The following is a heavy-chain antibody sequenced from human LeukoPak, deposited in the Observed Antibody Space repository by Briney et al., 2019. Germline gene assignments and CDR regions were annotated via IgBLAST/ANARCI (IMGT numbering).Heavy chain of an antibody. D-gene: IGHD6-19*01. CDR2: IYYSEIT. CDR3: ARTVLAVAGTELGWFDP. J-gene: IGHJ5*02. V-gene: IGHV4-39*07. CDR1: GDSISSSGNF. Sequence: SETLSLTCTVTGDSISSSGNFWAWIRQPPGKGLEWIGNIYYSEITYSNPSPKRRLTISVAPSKHQFSLSLSSVTAADTAVYYCARTVLAVAGTELGWFDPWGPGTLVTVSS.